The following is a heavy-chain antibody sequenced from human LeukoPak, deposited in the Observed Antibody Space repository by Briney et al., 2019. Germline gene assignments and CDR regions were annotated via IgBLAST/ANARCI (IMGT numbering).Heavy chain of an antibody. Sequence: SETLSLTCTVSGGSISSYCWSWIRQPAGKGLEWIGRIYTNGSTNYNPSLKSRVTMSVDTSKNQFSLKLSSVTAADTAVYYCARDYSQSYCSSTSCPEWWFDPWGQGTLVTVSS. CDR3: ARDYSQSYCSSTSCPEWWFDP. CDR1: GGSISSYC. CDR2: IYTNGST. V-gene: IGHV4-4*07. D-gene: IGHD2-2*01. J-gene: IGHJ5*02.